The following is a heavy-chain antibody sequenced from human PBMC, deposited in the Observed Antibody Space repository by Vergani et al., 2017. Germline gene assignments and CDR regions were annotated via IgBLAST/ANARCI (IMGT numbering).Heavy chain of an antibody. V-gene: IGHV3-48*04. CDR3: AREQYSYDRGWVYYYMDV. CDR1: GFTFSSYS. CDR2: ISSSSSTI. Sequence: EVQLVESGGGLVQPGGSLRLSCAASGFTFSSYSMNWVRQAPGKGLEWVSYISSSSSTIYYADSVKGRFTISRDNAKNSLYLQMNSLRAEDTVVYYCAREQYSYDRGWVYYYMDVWGKGTTVTVSS. D-gene: IGHD5-18*01. J-gene: IGHJ6*03.